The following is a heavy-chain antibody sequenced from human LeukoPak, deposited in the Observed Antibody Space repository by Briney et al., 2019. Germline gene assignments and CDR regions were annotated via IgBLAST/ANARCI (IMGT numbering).Heavy chain of an antibody. CDR2: IIPIFGTA. V-gene: IGHV1-69*01. CDR3: ASTDQSRDGYNWNYYHYGMDV. D-gene: IGHD5-24*01. J-gene: IGHJ6*02. CDR1: GGTFSSYA. Sequence: GSSVKVSCKASGGTFSSYAISWVRQAPGQGLERMGGIIPIFGTANYAQKFQGRVTITADESTSTAYMELSSLRSEDTAVYYCASTDQSRDGYNWNYYHYGMDVWGQGTTVTVSS.